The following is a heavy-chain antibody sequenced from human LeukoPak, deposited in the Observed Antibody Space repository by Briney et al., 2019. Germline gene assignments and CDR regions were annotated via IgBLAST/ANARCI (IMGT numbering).Heavy chain of an antibody. D-gene: IGHD1-26*01. CDR2: ISYDGSNK. V-gene: IGHV3-30-3*01. Sequence: GGSLRLSCAASGFTFSSYAMHWVRQAPGKGLEWVAVISYDGSNKYYADSVKGRFTISRDNSKNTLYLQMNSLRAEDTAVYYCAKDALLEPAGATPFDYWGQGTLVTVSS. J-gene: IGHJ4*02. CDR1: GFTFSSYA. CDR3: AKDALLEPAGATPFDY.